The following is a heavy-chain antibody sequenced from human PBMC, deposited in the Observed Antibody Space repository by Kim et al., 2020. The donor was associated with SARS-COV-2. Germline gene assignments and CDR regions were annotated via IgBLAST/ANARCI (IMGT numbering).Heavy chain of an antibody. J-gene: IGHJ5*02. Sequence: GGSLRLSCAASGFTVSSNYMSWVRQAPGKGLEWVSVIYSGGSTYYADSVKGRFTISRDNSKNTLYLQMNSLRAEDTAVYYCARGSSSWYGPNWFDPWGQGTLVTVSS. D-gene: IGHD6-13*01. CDR3: ARGSSSWYGPNWFDP. CDR1: GFTVSSNY. CDR2: IYSGGST. V-gene: IGHV3-66*01.